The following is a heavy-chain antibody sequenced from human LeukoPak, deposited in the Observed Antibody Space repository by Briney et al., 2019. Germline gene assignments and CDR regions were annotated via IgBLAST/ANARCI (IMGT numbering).Heavy chain of an antibody. CDR3: ARDGRWINYHDGSSPV. Sequence: GGSLRLSCAASGFTFSSYEMNWVRQAPGKGLEWVSYISSSGSTIYYADSVKGRFTISRENAKNSLYLQMNSLRVEDTGVYYGARDGRWINYHDGSSPVWGQGALVTVSS. CDR2: ISSSGSTI. V-gene: IGHV3-48*03. CDR1: GFTFSSYE. J-gene: IGHJ4*02. D-gene: IGHD3-22*01.